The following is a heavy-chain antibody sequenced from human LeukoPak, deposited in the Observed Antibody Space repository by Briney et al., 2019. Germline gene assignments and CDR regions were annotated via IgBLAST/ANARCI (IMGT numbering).Heavy chain of an antibody. J-gene: IGHJ4*02. D-gene: IGHD2-15*01. CDR2: IYYSGST. V-gene: IGHV4-59*01. CDR3: ARDQYCSGGSCYSGLFDY. Sequence: SETLSLTCTVSGGSISSYYWSWIRQPPGKGLEWIGYIYYSGSTNYNPSLKGRVTISVDTSKNQFSLKLSSATAADTAVYYCARDQYCSGGSCYSGLFDYWGQGTLVTVSS. CDR1: GGSISSYY.